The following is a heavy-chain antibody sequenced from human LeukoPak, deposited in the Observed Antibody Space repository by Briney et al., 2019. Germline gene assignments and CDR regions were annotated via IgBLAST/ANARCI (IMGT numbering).Heavy chain of an antibody. Sequence: GGSLRLSCAASGFTFSDYAMHWVRQAPGKGLEWVAVISKDGSDKYYPGSVRGRFTISRDNSKNTIYLQMNSLRAEDTAVYYCAKSLGFLDYWGQGTLVTVSS. CDR1: GFTFSDYA. CDR2: ISKDGSDK. V-gene: IGHV3-30-3*01. J-gene: IGHJ4*02. CDR3: AKSLGFLDY. D-gene: IGHD3-3*01.